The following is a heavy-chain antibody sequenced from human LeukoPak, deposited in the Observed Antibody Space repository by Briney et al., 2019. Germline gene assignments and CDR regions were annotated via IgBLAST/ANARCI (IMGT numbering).Heavy chain of an antibody. Sequence: PSETLSLTCTVSGGSISSDWYWGWVRQPPGNGLEWIGAIYRNGDTYSNPSLKSRVTISLDTSKNQFSLRLNSVTAADTAVYYCARAKRDYYDNSGYESYYYFMDVWGKGTTVTVSS. CDR1: GGSISSDWY. D-gene: IGHD3-22*01. CDR2: IYRNGDT. V-gene: IGHV4-38-2*02. CDR3: ARAKRDYYDNSGYESYYYFMDV. J-gene: IGHJ6*03.